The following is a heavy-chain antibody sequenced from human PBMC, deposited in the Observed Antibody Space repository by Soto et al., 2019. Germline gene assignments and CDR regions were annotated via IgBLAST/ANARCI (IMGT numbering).Heavy chain of an antibody. Sequence: GESLKISCKVSGYSFTNYWIGWVRQMPGKGLEWMGTIYPGDSDTKYSPSFRGQVTISADNSISTAYLQWSSLKASDTAMYYCARPTTASLYFDYWGQGTLVTVSS. J-gene: IGHJ4*02. CDR2: IYPGDSDT. CDR3: ARPTTASLYFDY. CDR1: GYSFTNYW. D-gene: IGHD3-16*02. V-gene: IGHV5-51*01.